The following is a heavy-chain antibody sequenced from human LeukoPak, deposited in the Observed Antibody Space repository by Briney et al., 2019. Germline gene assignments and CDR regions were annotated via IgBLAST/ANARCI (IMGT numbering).Heavy chain of an antibody. V-gene: IGHV3-43*02. CDR1: GFTFDDYA. D-gene: IGHD4-23*01. J-gene: IGHJ3*02. CDR2: ISGGGSST. Sequence: PGGSLRLSCAASGFTFDDYAMHWVRQAPGKGLEWVSLISGGGSSTYYADSVKGRFTISRDNRKNSLYLQMNSLRAEDAALYYLAKGRSAGGGYGGAPPAFDIWGQGTMVTVSS. CDR3: AKGRSAGGGYGGAPPAFDI.